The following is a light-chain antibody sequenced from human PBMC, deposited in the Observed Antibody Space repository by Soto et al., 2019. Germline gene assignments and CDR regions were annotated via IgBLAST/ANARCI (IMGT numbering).Light chain of an antibody. Sequence: EIVMTQSPASLSVYPGERATLSCRASQSVDIYLAWYQQRPGQAPRLLIYDTSIRAPGIPATFSGSGSGTEFTLTISSLQSEDVAVYYCQQYKAWPPITFGGGTKVQIK. CDR2: DTS. CDR1: QSVDIY. V-gene: IGKV3-15*01. J-gene: IGKJ4*01. CDR3: QQYKAWPPIT.